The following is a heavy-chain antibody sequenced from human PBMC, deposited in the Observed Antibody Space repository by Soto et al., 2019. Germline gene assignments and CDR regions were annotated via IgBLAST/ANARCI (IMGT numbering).Heavy chain of an antibody. V-gene: IGHV4-30-2*01. CDR2: IYQGGST. J-gene: IGHJ5*02. CDR3: ARQTYYYDSSGYSNWFDP. CDR1: GGSISSGGDS. D-gene: IGHD3-22*01. Sequence: SETLSLTCGVSGGSISSGGDSWSWIRQPPGKDLEWIGYIYQGGSTYYNPSLKSRVTISIDRSKNQFSLKLSSVTAADTAVYYCARQTYYYDSSGYSNWFDPWGQGTLVT.